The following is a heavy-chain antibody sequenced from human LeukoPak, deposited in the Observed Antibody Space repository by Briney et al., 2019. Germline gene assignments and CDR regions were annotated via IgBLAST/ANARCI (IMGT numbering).Heavy chain of an antibody. Sequence: SETLSLTCTVSGGSISSSSYYWAWIRQPPGRGLEWFGIIYYSGSTYYHPSHKSRLTISVDTSKNKFSLKLSSVTATDTAVYYCARRGYCSSTSCYEYWFDPWGQGTLVTVSS. CDR2: IYYSGST. CDR1: GGSISSSSYY. D-gene: IGHD2-2*01. CDR3: ARRGYCSSTSCYEYWFDP. V-gene: IGHV4-39*01. J-gene: IGHJ5*02.